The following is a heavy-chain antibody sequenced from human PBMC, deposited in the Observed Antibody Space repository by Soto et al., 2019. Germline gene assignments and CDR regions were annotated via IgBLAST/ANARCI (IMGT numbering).Heavy chain of an antibody. CDR1: GFSLSNARMG. J-gene: IGHJ4*02. V-gene: IGHV2-26*01. Sequence: ESGPTLVNPTETLTLTCTVSGFSLSNARMGVSWIRQPPGKALEWLAHIFSNDEKSYSTSLKSRLTISKDTSKSQVVLTMTNMDPVDTATYYCARISRDLYSYGPIDYWGQGTLVTVSS. D-gene: IGHD5-18*01. CDR2: IFSNDEK. CDR3: ARISRDLYSYGPIDY.